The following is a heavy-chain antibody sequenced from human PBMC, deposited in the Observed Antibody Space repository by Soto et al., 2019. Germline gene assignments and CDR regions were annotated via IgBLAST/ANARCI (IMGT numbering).Heavy chain of an antibody. Sequence: GASVKVSCKASGGTFSSYTISWVRQAPGQGLEWMGRIIPILGIANYAQKFQGRVTITADKSTSTAYMELSSLRSEGTAVYYCAQAPIYCSGGSCYGPGIDYFDYWGQGTLVTVSS. J-gene: IGHJ4*02. V-gene: IGHV1-69*02. D-gene: IGHD2-15*01. CDR3: AQAPIYCSGGSCYGPGIDYFDY. CDR2: IIPILGIA. CDR1: GGTFSSYT.